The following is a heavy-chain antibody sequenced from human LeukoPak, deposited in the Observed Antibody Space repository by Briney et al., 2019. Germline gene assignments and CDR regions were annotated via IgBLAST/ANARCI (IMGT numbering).Heavy chain of an antibody. Sequence: GGSLRLSCAASGFTFNNYWMGWVRQAPGKGLEWVANIKPDGSAKYYVDSVKGRFTISRDNAKNSLYLQMNSLRAEDTSVYYCATSSAGFGCWGQGTLVTVSS. J-gene: IGHJ4*02. D-gene: IGHD1-14*01. V-gene: IGHV3-7*01. CDR1: GFTFNNYW. CDR3: ATSSAGFGC. CDR2: IKPDGSAK.